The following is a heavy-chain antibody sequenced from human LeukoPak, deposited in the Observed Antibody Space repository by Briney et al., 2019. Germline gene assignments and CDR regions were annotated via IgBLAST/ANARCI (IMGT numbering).Heavy chain of an antibody. D-gene: IGHD3-10*01. Sequence: GGSLRLSCAASGFTFDDYAMHWVRQAPGKGLEWVSGISWNSGSIGYADSVKGRFTISRDNAKNFLYLQMNSLRAEDTAVYYCAKDPGFGELSYDAFDIWGQGTMVTVSS. CDR3: AKDPGFGELSYDAFDI. CDR1: GFTFDDYA. CDR2: ISWNSGSI. V-gene: IGHV3-9*01. J-gene: IGHJ3*02.